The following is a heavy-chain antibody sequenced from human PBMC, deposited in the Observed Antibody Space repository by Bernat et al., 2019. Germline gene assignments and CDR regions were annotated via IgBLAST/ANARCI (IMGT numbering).Heavy chain of an antibody. J-gene: IGHJ4*02. V-gene: IGHV1-2*04. D-gene: IGHD6-13*01. CDR2: INPNSGAT. Sequence: QVQLVQSGAEVKKPGASVKVSCKASGYTFTGYYMHWVRRAPGQGLEWMGWINPNSGATNNAQKIHDWVTMARGTSICSAYMELRRLRSDDTAGYYCATSSRYSGSWYDYWGQGTLVTVSS. CDR3: ATSSRYSGSWYDY. CDR1: GYTFTGYY.